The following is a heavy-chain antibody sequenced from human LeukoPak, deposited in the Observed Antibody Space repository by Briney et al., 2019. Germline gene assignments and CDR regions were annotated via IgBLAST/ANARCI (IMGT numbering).Heavy chain of an antibody. J-gene: IGHJ4*02. CDR1: GFTVSTYY. D-gene: IGHD2-2*01. CDR2: IYSGGST. CDR3: ARGLGYCTSTTCLLPFDY. Sequence: GGSLRLSCAASGFTVSTYYMTWVRQAPGKGLECVSVIYSGGSTYYADSVKGRFTVSRDNSKNTLYLQMTSLRAEDTAMYYCARGLGYCTSTTCLLPFDYWGQGTLVTVSS. V-gene: IGHV3-53*01.